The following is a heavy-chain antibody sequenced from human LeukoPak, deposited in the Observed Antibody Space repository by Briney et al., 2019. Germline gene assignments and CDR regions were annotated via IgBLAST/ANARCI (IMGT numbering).Heavy chain of an antibody. CDR2: INAGNGNT. Sequence: KPGASVKVSCKASGYTFTSYAMHWVRQAPGQRLEWMGWINAGNGNTKYSQKFQGRVTITRDTSASTAYMELSSLRSEDTAVYYCARGSSWYHAIDYWGQGTLVTVSS. J-gene: IGHJ4*02. CDR1: GYTFTSYA. V-gene: IGHV1-3*01. D-gene: IGHD6-13*01. CDR3: ARGSSWYHAIDY.